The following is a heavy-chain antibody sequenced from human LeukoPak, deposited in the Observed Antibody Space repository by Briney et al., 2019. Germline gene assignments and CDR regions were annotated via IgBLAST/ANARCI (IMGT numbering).Heavy chain of an antibody. J-gene: IGHJ4*02. V-gene: IGHV3-30*02. CDR3: AKGAVRYYFDY. CDR2: IRYDGTNK. Sequence: GRSLRLSCAASGFTFSSYAMHWVRQAPGKGLEWVAFIRYDGTNKYYADSVKGRFTISRDNSKNTLYLQMNSLRAEDTAVYYCAKGAVRYYFDYWGQGTLVTVSS. D-gene: IGHD3-10*02. CDR1: GFTFSSYA.